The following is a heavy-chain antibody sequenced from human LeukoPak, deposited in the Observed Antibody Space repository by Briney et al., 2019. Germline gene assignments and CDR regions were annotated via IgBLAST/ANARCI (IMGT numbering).Heavy chain of an antibody. CDR2: INPNNGGT. CDR1: GYTFTGYS. V-gene: IGHV1-2*02. D-gene: IGHD2-15*01. J-gene: IGHJ4*02. CDR3: ASGYCSAGTCYALDY. Sequence: GASVKVSCKASGYTFTGYSMHWVRQAPGQGLEWKGWINPNNGGTNYAQKFHGRVTMTGDASISTAYMDLSRLRSDDTAVYYCASGYCSAGTCYALDYWGQGTLVTVSS.